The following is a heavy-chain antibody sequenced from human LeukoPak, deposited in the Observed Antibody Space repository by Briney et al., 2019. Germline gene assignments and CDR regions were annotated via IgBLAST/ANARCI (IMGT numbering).Heavy chain of an antibody. V-gene: IGHV4-39*01. Sequence: PSETLSLTCTVSGGSLGDDIYSWGWIRQSPGKGLEWIGSIYYRGTTLYTPSLKNRVTISVDTSKNQFSLRLSSVTAADTALYYCARQHDVFDISGYYEDYWGQGTLVIVSS. CDR2: IYYRGTT. J-gene: IGHJ4*02. CDR1: GGSLGDDIYS. CDR3: ARQHDVFDISGYYEDY. D-gene: IGHD3-22*01.